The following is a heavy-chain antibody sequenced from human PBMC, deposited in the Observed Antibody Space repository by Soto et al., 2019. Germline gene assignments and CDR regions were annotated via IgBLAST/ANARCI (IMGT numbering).Heavy chain of an antibody. J-gene: IGHJ6*02. D-gene: IGHD1-1*01. CDR1: GYSFSTYS. V-gene: IGHV1-3*01. CDR3: ARGKGMEENYYYHGMDV. CDR2: INGANGNT. Sequence: QVQVVQSGAEVKKPGASVKVSCKASGYSFSTYSMYWVRQAPGQGLEWMGWINGANGNTRYSQKFKDRDSSSRDTPASTGYMELSSLRSEDTAVYYCARGKGMEENYYYHGMDVWGPGTTVIVSS.